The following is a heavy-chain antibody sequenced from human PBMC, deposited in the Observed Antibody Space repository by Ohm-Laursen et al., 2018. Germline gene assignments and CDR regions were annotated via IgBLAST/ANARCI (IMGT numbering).Heavy chain of an antibody. J-gene: IGHJ5*02. CDR2: IYWDDDK. Sequence: TQTLTLTYTFSGFSLSTSGVGVGWIRQPPGKALEWLALIYWDDDKRYSPSLKSRLTITKDTSKNQVVLTMTNMDPVDTATYYCARGRNYYDSSGYYLNWFDPWGQGTLVIVSS. CDR1: GFSLSTSGVG. D-gene: IGHD3-22*01. V-gene: IGHV2-5*02. CDR3: ARGRNYYDSSGYYLNWFDP.